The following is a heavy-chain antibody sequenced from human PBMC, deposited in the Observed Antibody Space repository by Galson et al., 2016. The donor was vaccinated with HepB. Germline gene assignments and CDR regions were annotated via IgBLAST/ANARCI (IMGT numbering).Heavy chain of an antibody. CDR1: GIIFSSYP. CDR2: ISYDGNNK. CDR3: ARDRGIVGDPGTYYYYGMDV. D-gene: IGHD1-26*01. J-gene: IGHJ6*02. V-gene: IGHV3-30*04. Sequence: SLRLSCAASGIIFSSYPMQWVRQAPGKGLDWVAVISYDGNNKYYGDSVKGRFTVSRDNSNNTLYLQMNSLRGEDTAVYYCARDRGIVGDPGTYYYYGMDVWGPGTTVTVSS.